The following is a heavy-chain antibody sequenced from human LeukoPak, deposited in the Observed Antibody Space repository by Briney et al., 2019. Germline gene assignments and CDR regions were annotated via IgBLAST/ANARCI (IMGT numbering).Heavy chain of an antibody. Sequence: SETLSLTCTVSGGSISSSSYYWGWIRQPPGKGLEWIGSIYYSGSTYYNPSLKSRVSISVETSKNQFSLKLSSVTAAYTAVYYCTDDAFDIWGQGTMVTVSS. CDR2: IYYSGST. CDR1: GGSISSSSYY. J-gene: IGHJ3*02. CDR3: TDDAFDI. V-gene: IGHV4-39*01.